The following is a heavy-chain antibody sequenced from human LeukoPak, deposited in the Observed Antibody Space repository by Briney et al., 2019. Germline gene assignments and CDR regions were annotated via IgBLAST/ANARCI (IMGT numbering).Heavy chain of an antibody. J-gene: IGHJ4*02. CDR1: GFTFDDYA. V-gene: IGHV3-9*01. CDR3: AKGVVVVVAATPFDY. CDR2: ISWNSGSI. D-gene: IGHD2-15*01. Sequence: GRSLRLSCAASGFTFDDYAMHWVRQAPGKGLEWVSGISWNSGSIGYADSVKGRFTTSRDNAKNSLYLQMNSLRAEDTALYYCAKGVVVVVAATPFDYWGQGTLVTVSS.